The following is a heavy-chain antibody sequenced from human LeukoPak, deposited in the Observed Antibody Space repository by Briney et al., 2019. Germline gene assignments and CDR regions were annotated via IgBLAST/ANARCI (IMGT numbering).Heavy chain of an antibody. V-gene: IGHV3-74*01. J-gene: IGHJ4*02. CDR2: IDSDGIPT. CDR3: VYSGNYRFDY. CDR1: GFTFSSYE. D-gene: IGHD1-26*01. Sequence: PGGSLRLSCAASGFTFSSYEMNWVRQAPGRGLEWVARIDSDGIPTTYADSVKGRFTIYRDNPKNTLYLQMSSLRAEDTAVYYCVYSGNYRFDYWGQGTLVTVSS.